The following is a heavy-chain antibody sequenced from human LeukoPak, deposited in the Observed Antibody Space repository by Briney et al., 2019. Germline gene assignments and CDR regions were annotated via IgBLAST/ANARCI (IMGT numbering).Heavy chain of an antibody. CDR3: VKARGIQLWLPGDY. Sequence: GGSLRLSCSASGFTFSRYAMHWVRQAPGEGLEYVSAISSNGGSTYYGDSVKGRFTISRDNSKNTLYLQMSSLRAKDTAVYYCVKARGIQLWLPGDYWGQGTLVTVSS. V-gene: IGHV3-64D*09. CDR2: ISSNGGST. D-gene: IGHD5-18*01. CDR1: GFTFSRYA. J-gene: IGHJ4*02.